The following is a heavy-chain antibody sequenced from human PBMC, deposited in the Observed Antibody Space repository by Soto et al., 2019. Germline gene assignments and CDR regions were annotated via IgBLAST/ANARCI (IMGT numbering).Heavy chain of an antibody. J-gene: IGHJ5*02. CDR1: GFLFYTFG. CDR3: ARGPPLAYFVGVNSLDA. Sequence: QVQLVQSGAEVKKPGASVKVSCRAFGFLFYTFGITWVRQAPGQGLKWMGWISGHSGNENYEQKFQARVTMTEDPYTTTEHIELRRLRSDDTAVYFFARGPPLAYFVGVNSLDAWSQGTLVIFFS. V-gene: IGHV1-18*01. CDR2: ISGHSGNE. D-gene: IGHD3-16*01.